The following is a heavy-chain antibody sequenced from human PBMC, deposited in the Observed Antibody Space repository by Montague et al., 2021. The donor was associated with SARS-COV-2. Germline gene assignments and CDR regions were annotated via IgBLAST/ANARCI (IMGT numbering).Heavy chain of an antibody. V-gene: IGHV4-59*11. CDR2: MKSSGST. J-gene: IGHJ4*02. CDR3: ARDLGDRDGGFDY. CDR1: GASINGHH. D-gene: IGHD3-16*01. Sequence: SETLSLTCTVSGASINGHHWSWIRQPPGKGLGWIGYMKSSGSTNYKPSLKSRVTISVDTSKKQVSLKMISVTAADTAVYYCARDLGDRDGGFDYWGQGTLVTVPS.